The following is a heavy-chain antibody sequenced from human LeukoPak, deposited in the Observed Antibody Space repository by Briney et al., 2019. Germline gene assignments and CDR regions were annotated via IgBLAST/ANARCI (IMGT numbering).Heavy chain of an antibody. CDR2: IYSGGRT. CDR3: ARGMTTVLDFDY. D-gene: IGHD4-11*01. CDR1: GFTVSTKY. J-gene: IGHJ4*02. V-gene: IGHV3-66*02. Sequence: SGESLKLSCLASGFTVSTKYMSWVRQAPGKGLEWVSVIYSGGRTYYADSVKGRFSISRDNSKNTLYLQMNSLRAEDTAVYYCARGMTTVLDFDYWGQGTLVTVAS.